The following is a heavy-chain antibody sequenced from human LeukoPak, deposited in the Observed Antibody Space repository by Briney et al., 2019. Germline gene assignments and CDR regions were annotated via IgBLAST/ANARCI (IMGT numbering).Heavy chain of an antibody. CDR2: ISSSSSYI. J-gene: IGHJ3*02. CDR3: ARDSLSSSSIVDAFDI. D-gene: IGHD6-6*01. V-gene: IGHV3-21*01. CDR1: GFTFSSYS. Sequence: GGSLRLSCAASGFTFSSYSMNWVRQAPGKGLEWVSSISSSSSYIYYADSVKGRFTISRGNAKNSLYLQMNSLRAEDTAVYYCARDSLSSSSIVDAFDIWGQGTMVTVSS.